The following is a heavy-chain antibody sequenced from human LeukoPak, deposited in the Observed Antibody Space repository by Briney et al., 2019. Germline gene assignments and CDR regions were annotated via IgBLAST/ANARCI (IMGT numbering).Heavy chain of an antibody. J-gene: IGHJ5*02. V-gene: IGHV3-21*04. CDR2: ISSSSSYI. CDR3: AKAPSGARRP. CDR1: GFTFSSYS. D-gene: IGHD1-26*01. Sequence: GGSLRLSCAASGFTFSSYSMNWVRQAPGKGLEWVSSISSSSSYIYYADSVKGRFTISRDNSKNTLYLQMNSLRAEDTAVYYCAKAPSGARRPWGQGTLVTVSS.